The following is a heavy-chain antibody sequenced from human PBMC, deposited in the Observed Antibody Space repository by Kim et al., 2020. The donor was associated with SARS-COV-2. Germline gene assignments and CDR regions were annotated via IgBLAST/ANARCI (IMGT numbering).Heavy chain of an antibody. J-gene: IGHJ4*02. V-gene: IGHV4-39*01. D-gene: IGHD2-15*01. CDR3: ASRPKDIVVVVAAYY. Sequence: PSRKSRVTISVDTSKNQFSLKLSSVTAADTAVYYCASRPKDIVVVVAAYYWGQGTLVTVSS.